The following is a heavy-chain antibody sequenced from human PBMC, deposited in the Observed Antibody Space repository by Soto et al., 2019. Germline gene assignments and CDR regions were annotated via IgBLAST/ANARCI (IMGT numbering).Heavy chain of an antibody. Sequence: SETLSLTCTVSGGSISSYYWSWIRQPPGKGLEWIGYIYYSGSTNYNPSLKSRGTISVDTSKNQISLKLSSVPAADTAVYYCGGGGGGITIFGVVTDNWFDPWGQGTLVTVSS. V-gene: IGHV4-59*01. CDR2: IYYSGST. CDR3: GGGGGGITIFGVVTDNWFDP. D-gene: IGHD3-3*01. J-gene: IGHJ5*02. CDR1: GGSISSYY.